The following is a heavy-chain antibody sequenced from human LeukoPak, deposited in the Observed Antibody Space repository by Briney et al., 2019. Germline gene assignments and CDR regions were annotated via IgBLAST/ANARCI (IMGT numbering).Heavy chain of an antibody. CDR1: GFTFSTYG. Sequence: GRSLRLSCAASGFTFSTYGMHWVRQAPGKGLEWVAVIWNDGSNKYYADSVKGRFTISRDNSKNTPYLQMNSLRAEDTAVYYCARGLEGFDYWGQGTLVTVSS. V-gene: IGHV3-33*01. CDR3: ARGLEGFDY. J-gene: IGHJ4*02. CDR2: IWNDGSNK.